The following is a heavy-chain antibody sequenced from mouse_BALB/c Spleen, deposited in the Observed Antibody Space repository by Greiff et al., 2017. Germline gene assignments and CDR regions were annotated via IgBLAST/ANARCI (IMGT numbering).Heavy chain of an antibody. J-gene: IGHJ3*01. Sequence: EVHLVESGGGLVKPGGSLKLSCAASGFTFSDYYMYLVRQTPEKRLEWVATISAGGSYTYYPDSVKGRFTISRDNAKNNLYLQMSSLKSEDTAMYYCARDPWLADWGQGTRVTVSA. V-gene: IGHV5-4*02. CDR3: ARDPWLAD. CDR2: ISAGGSYT. CDR1: GFTFSDYY.